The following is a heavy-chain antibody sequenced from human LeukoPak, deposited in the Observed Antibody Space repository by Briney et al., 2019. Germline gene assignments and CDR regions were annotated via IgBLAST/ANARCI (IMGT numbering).Heavy chain of an antibody. CDR2: INPNSGIS. V-gene: IGHV1-2*02. CDR3: AREPLPYGGNSELDY. J-gene: IGHJ4*02. Sequence: ASVKVSCKASGYTFSNYYMHWVRQAPGQGLEWMGWINPNSGISKYAQKFRGRVTMTRDTSISIAYMELRSLRSDDTAVYYCAREPLPYGGNSELDYWGQGTLVTVSS. CDR1: GYTFSNYY. D-gene: IGHD4-23*01.